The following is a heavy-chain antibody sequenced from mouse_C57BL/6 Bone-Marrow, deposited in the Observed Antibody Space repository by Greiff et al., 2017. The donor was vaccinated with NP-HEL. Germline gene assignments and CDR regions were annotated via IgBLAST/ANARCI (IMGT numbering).Heavy chain of an antibody. CDR3: ARRDYYGTYWYFDV. J-gene: IGHJ1*03. Sequence: QVHVKQPGAELVKPGASVKLSCKASGYTFTSYWMHWVKQRPGQGLEWIGMIHPNSGSTNYNEKFKSKATLTVDKSSSTAYMQLSSLTSEDSAVYYCARRDYYGTYWYFDVWGTGTTVTVSS. CDR1: GYTFTSYW. V-gene: IGHV1-64*01. D-gene: IGHD1-1*01. CDR2: IHPNSGST.